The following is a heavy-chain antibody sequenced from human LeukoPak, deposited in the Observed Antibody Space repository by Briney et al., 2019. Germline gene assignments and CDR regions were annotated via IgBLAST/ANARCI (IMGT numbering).Heavy chain of an antibody. CDR2: ISGSGGST. V-gene: IGHV3-23*01. D-gene: IGHD3-10*01. CDR3: AKVWVVRGTAYDY. J-gene: IGHJ4*02. CDR1: GFTFSSYA. Sequence: GGSLRLSCAASGFTFSSYAMSWVRQAPGKGLEWVSAISGSGGSTYYADSVKGRFTISRDNSKNTLYLQMNGLRAEDTAVYYCAKVWVVRGTAYDYWGQGTLVTVSS.